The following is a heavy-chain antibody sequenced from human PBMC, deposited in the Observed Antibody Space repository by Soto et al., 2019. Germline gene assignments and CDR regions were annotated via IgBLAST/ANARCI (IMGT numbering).Heavy chain of an antibody. CDR2: TYYRSQWFN. V-gene: IGHV6-1*01. CDR3: ARLIGTSWFVG. Sequence: SQTLSLTCVISGDSVSSNIVTWDWIRQSPSRGLGWLGRTYYRSQWFNDYAVSVKSRMTINADTSKNQFSLQLNYVTPEDTAVYYCARLIGTSWFVGWGQGTPVTVSS. CDR1: GDSVSSNIVT. J-gene: IGHJ4*02. D-gene: IGHD6-13*01.